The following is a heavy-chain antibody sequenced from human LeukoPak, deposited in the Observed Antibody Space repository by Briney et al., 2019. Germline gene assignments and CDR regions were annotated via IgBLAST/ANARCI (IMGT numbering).Heavy chain of an antibody. V-gene: IGHV3-21*04. CDR1: GFTFSSYS. J-gene: IGHJ4*02. D-gene: IGHD2-2*01. CDR2: ISSSSSYI. CDR3: AKDLNARVFTSCPDF. Sequence: KTGGSLRLSCAASGFTFSSYSMNWVRQAPGKGLEWVSSISSSSSYIYYADSVKGRFTISRDNSKNTLYLQMNSLRAEDTAIYYCAKDLNARVFTSCPDFWGQGTLVTVSS.